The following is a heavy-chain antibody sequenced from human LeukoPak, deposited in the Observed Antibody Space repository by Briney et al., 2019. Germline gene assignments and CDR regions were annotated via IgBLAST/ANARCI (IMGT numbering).Heavy chain of an antibody. CDR3: ATRAGPTATRRTFDY. CDR1: RHTFSAYY. V-gene: IGHV1-2*02. J-gene: IGHJ4*02. CDR2: TNPDSGAT. Sequence: ASVKVSCKTSRHTFSAYYIHWVRQAPGQGLEWMGWTNPDSGATNYAENFQGRVTMTRDTSINTVYMALSRLRSNDTAVYYCATRAGPTATRRTFDYWGQGSLVIVSS. D-gene: IGHD2-15*01.